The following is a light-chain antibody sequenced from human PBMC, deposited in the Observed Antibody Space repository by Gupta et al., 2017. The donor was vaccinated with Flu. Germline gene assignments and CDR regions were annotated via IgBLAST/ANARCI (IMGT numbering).Light chain of an antibody. CDR2: EDN. V-gene: IGLV6-57*01. J-gene: IGLJ2*01. Sequence: FMLAQPHSVSESPGQTVTISCTRSSGSIASNYVQWYQQRPGSSPTTVIYEDNQRPSGGPDRFSGSIDSSSNAASLTISGRKTEDEADYYCQSDDSSNPVVFGGGTKLTVL. CDR1: SGSIASNY. CDR3: QSDDSSNPVV.